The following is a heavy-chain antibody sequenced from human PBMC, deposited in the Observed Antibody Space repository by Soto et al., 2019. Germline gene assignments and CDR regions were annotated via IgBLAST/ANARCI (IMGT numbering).Heavy chain of an antibody. D-gene: IGHD3-22*01. J-gene: IGHJ4*02. CDR3: ARQAHDSSGYYYIVGYDY. CDR2: IYYSGST. V-gene: IGHV4-39*01. CDR1: GGSISSSSYY. Sequence: PETLSLTCTVSGGSISSSSYYWGWIRQPPGKGLEWIGSIYYSGSTYYNPSLKSRVTISVDTSKNQFSLKLSSVTAADTAVYYCARQAHDSSGYYYIVGYDYWGQGTLVTVSS.